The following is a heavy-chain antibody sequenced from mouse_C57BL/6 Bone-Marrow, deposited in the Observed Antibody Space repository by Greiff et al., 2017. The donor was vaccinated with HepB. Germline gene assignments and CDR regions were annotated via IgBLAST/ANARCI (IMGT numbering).Heavy chain of an antibody. V-gene: IGHV1-69*01. CDR1: GYTFTSYW. D-gene: IGHD3-1*01. CDR3: ARSGSNYFDY. J-gene: IGHJ2*01. CDR2: IDPSDSYT. Sequence: QVQLQQPGAELVMPGASVKLSCKASGYTFTSYWMHWVKQRPGQGLEWIGEIDPSDSYTNYNQKFKGKSTLTVDKSSSTAYMQSSSLTSEDAAVYSCARSGSNYFDYWGQGTTPTVSS.